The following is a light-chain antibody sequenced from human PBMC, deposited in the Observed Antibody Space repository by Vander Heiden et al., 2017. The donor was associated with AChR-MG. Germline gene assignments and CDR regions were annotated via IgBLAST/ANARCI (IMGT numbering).Light chain of an antibody. CDR2: AAS. V-gene: IGKV1-27*01. J-gene: IGKJ4*01. CDR3: QEYDSLPPLT. Sequence: IQMTQSPSSLSASVGDRVSITCRASEGIKNYLAWYQQAPGTVPKLLIYAASTLHSGVPSRFSGSGSGTVFTLTISSLQPEDVATYYCQEYDSLPPLTVGGGTRVDIK. CDR1: EGIKNY.